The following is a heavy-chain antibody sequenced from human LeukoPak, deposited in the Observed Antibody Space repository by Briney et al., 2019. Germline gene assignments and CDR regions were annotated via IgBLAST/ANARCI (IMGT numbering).Heavy chain of an antibody. CDR2: INHSGST. D-gene: IGHD3-3*01. CDR3: ARGPPVYYDFWSGYYTGKSAFDI. J-gene: IGHJ3*02. CDR1: GGSFSGYY. Sequence: SETLSLTCAVYGGSFSGYYWSWIRQPPGKGLEWIGEINHSGSTNYNPSLKSRVTISVDTSKNQFSLKLSSVTAADTAVYYCARGPPVYYDFWSGYYTGKSAFDIWGQGTMVTVSS. V-gene: IGHV4-34*01.